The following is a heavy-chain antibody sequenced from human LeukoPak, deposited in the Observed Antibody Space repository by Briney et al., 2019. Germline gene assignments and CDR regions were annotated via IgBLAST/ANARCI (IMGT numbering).Heavy chain of an antibody. D-gene: IGHD1-26*01. V-gene: IGHV3-21*01. CDR3: AREVGATLPTSPSSFDY. CDR1: GFTFSSYS. CDR2: ISSSSSYI. J-gene: IGHJ4*02. Sequence: GGSLRLSCAASGFTFSSYSMTWVRQAPGKGLEWVSSISSSSSYIYYADSVKGRFTISRDNAKHSLYLQMNSLRAEDTAVYYCAREVGATLPTSPSSFDYWGQGTLVTVSS.